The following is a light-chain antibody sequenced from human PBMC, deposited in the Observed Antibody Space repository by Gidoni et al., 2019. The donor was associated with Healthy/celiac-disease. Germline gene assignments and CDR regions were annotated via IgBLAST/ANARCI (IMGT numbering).Light chain of an antibody. V-gene: IGKV1-39*01. CDR3: QQSYSTPPLT. J-gene: IGKJ4*01. Sequence: DIQMTQSPSSLSASVGDRDTITCRASQRISSYLNWYQQKPGKAPKLLLYAASSLQSGVPSRFSGSGSGTDFTLTISSLQPADFATYYCQQSYSTPPLTFGGGTKVEIK. CDR1: QRISSY. CDR2: AAS.